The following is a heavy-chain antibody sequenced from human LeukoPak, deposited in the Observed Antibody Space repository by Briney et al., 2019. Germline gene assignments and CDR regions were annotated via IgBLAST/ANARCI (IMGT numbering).Heavy chain of an antibody. CDR1: GYTFTSYG. CDR2: INTNTGNP. CDR3: ARSLGVGATDY. D-gene: IGHD1-26*01. Sequence: ASVKVSCKASGYTFTSYGISWVRQAPGQGLEWMGWINTNTGNPTYAQGFTGRFVFSLDTSVSTAYLQISSLKAEDTAVYYCARSLGVGATDYWGQGTLVTVSS. V-gene: IGHV7-4-1*02. J-gene: IGHJ4*02.